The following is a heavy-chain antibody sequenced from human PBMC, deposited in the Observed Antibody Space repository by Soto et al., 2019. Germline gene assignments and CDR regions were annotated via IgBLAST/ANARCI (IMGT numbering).Heavy chain of an antibody. Sequence: QVQLVQSGAEVKKPGSSVKVSCKASGGTFNNYAISWVRQAPGQGLQWMGGIIPISGTPNYAQNFRERLTIAADESTSTVYMDLNSLRSEDSAVYFCVLSLSGTMDVWGQGTTVTVSS. CDR3: VLSLSGTMDV. CDR1: GGTFNNYA. CDR2: IIPISGTP. J-gene: IGHJ6*02. V-gene: IGHV1-69*01.